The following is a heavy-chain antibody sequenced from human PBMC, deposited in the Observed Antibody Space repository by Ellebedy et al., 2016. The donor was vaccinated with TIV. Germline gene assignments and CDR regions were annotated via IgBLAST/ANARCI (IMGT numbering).Heavy chain of an antibody. J-gene: IGHJ6*02. CDR3: ARGGMTKPSIAAAPPIQSYYYYYGMDV. D-gene: IGHD6-13*01. CDR1: GYTFTSYG. CDR2: ISAYNGNT. V-gene: IGHV1-18*01. Sequence: ASVKVSXXASGYTFTSYGISWVRQAPGQGLEWMGWISAYNGNTNYAQKLQGRVTMTTDTSTSTAYMELRSLRSDDTAVYYCARGGMTKPSIAAAPPIQSYYYYYGMDVWGQGTTVTVSS.